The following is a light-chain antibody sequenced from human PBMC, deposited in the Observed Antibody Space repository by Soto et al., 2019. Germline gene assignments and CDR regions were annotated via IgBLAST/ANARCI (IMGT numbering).Light chain of an antibody. V-gene: IGLV2-14*01. Sequence: QSALTQPASVSGSPGQSITISCIGSSSDIGGYNYVSWYQQYPGKAPKLIIYDVTNRPSGVSHRFSGSKSGNTASLTISGLQAEDEADYYCSSYTSSSSVIFGGGSKLTVL. J-gene: IGLJ2*01. CDR1: SSDIGGYNY. CDR2: DVT. CDR3: SSYTSSSSVI.